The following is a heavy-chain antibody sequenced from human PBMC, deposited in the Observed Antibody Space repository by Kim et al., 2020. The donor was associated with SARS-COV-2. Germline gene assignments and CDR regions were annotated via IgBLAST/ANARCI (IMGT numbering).Heavy chain of an antibody. Sequence: ASVKVSCKASGYTFTSYAMHWVRQAPGQRLEWMGWINAGNGNTKYSQKFQGRVTITRDTSASTAYMELSSLRSEDTAVYYCARGRSGSYHDFDYWGQGTLVTVSS. V-gene: IGHV1-3*01. D-gene: IGHD1-26*01. CDR3: ARGRSGSYHDFDY. CDR2: INAGNGNT. CDR1: GYTFTSYA. J-gene: IGHJ4*02.